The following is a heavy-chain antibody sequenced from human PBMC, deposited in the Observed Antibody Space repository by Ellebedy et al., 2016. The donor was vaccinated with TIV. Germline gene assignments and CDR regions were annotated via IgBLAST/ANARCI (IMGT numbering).Heavy chain of an antibody. CDR2: IYQDGSDQ. CDR3: ARRGSYGDYSVQVNSWFDL. V-gene: IGHV3-7*01. J-gene: IGHJ5*02. CDR1: GFSFRSYW. D-gene: IGHD4-17*01. Sequence: GESLKISCAASGFSFRSYWMGWVRQAPGKGLEWVANIYQDGSDQYYVDSVKGRFTISRDNAKNSVYLHMNSLRAEDTAVYYCARRGSYGDYSVQVNSWFDLWGQGTLVTVSS.